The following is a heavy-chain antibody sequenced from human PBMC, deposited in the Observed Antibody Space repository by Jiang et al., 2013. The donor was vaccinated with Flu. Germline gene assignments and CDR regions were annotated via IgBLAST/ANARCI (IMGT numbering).Heavy chain of an antibody. D-gene: IGHD3-22*01. CDR3: AGQDSSGYVGY. CDR2: IYPGDSDT. J-gene: IGHJ4*02. CDR1: GYSFTSYW. Sequence: VQLVESGAEVKKPGESLKISCKGSGYSFTSYWIGWVRQMPGKGLEWMGIIYPGDSDTRYSPSSSQVTISADKSISTAYLQWSSLKASDTAMYYCAGQDSSGYVGYWGRGNPWSPSPQ. V-gene: IGHV5-51*01.